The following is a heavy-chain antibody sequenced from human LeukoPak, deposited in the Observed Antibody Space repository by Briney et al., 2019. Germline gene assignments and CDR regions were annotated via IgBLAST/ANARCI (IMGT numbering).Heavy chain of an antibody. CDR1: IEPFSGYY. J-gene: IGHJ4*02. V-gene: IGHV4-34*01. Sequence: KTSETLSLTCAVYIEPFSGYYWTWIRQPPGKGLEWIGETTHSGSTNYNPSLKSRVTISVDTSKNQFSLKLSSLIAADTAVYYCARARGDLSLDYWGRGTPVTVSS. CDR3: ARARGDLSLDY. CDR2: TTHSGST. D-gene: IGHD2-21*02.